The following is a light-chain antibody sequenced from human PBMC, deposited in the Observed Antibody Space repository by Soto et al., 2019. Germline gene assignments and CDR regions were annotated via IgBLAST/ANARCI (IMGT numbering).Light chain of an antibody. V-gene: IGKV4-1*01. Sequence: DIVMTQSADSLAVSLGERATINCKSSQSLLYSSDNRNNLTWYQQKPGQPPKLLISWASTRESGVPDRFSGSGSGTDFTLTISSLQAEDVAVYYCHQHYSSPYTFGQGTKVDIK. J-gene: IGKJ2*01. CDR2: WAS. CDR1: QSLLYSSDNRNN. CDR3: HQHYSSPYT.